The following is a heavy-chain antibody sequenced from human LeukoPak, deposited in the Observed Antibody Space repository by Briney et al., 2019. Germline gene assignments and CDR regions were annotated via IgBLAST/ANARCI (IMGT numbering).Heavy chain of an antibody. CDR1: GFTFSSYA. Sequence: PGGSLRLSCAASGFTFSSYAMSWVRQAPGKGLKWVSAISGSGGSTYYADSVKGRFTISGDNSKNTLYLQMNSLRAEDTAVYYCAKISHTAMVFGEDYWGQGTLVTVSS. D-gene: IGHD5-18*01. CDR2: ISGSGGST. CDR3: AKISHTAMVFGEDY. J-gene: IGHJ4*02. V-gene: IGHV3-23*01.